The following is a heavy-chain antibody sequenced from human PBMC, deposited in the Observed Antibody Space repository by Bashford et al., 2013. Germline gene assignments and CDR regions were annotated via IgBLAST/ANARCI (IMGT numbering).Heavy chain of an antibody. CDR2: ISSSSSTI. J-gene: IGHJ4*02. Sequence: GSLRLSCAASGFTFSSYSMNWVRQAPGKGLEWVSYISSSSSTIYYADSVKGRFTISRDNAKNSLYLQMNSLRAEDTAVYYCASQNFRDGRGDSGLIYWGQGTLVTVSS. V-gene: IGHV3-48*01. CDR1: GFTFSSYS. D-gene: IGHD2-21*02. CDR3: ASQNFRDGRGDSGLIY.